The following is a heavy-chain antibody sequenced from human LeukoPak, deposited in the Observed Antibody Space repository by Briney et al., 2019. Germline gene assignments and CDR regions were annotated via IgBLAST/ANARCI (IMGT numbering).Heavy chain of an antibody. V-gene: IGHV1-69*13. CDR1: GGTFSSYA. J-gene: IGHJ4*02. Sequence: SVKVSCKASGGTFSSYAISWVRQAPGQGLEWMGGIIPIFGTANYAQKFQGRVTITADESTSTAYMELSRLRSEDTAVYYCARKGVLERPAGYFDYWGQGTLVTVSS. D-gene: IGHD1-1*01. CDR3: ARKGVLERPAGYFDY. CDR2: IIPIFGTA.